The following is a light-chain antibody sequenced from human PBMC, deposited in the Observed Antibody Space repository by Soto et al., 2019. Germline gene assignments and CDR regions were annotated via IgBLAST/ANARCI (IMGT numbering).Light chain of an antibody. J-gene: IGKJ1*01. Sequence: EIVMTQYQATLSVSPGERATLSCRASQSVSRSLAWYQQKPGQAPRLLIYGASNRATGIPDRFSGSGSGTDFTLTISRLEPEDFAVYYCQQYGSSPPWPFGQGTMVDI. CDR3: QQYGSSPPWP. V-gene: IGKV3-20*01. CDR2: GAS. CDR1: QSVSRS.